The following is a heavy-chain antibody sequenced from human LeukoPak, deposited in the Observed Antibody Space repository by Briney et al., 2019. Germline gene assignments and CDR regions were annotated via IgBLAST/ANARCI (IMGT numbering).Heavy chain of an antibody. D-gene: IGHD5-12*01. CDR2: INPNSGGT. Sequence: ASVKVSCKASGYTFTGYYMHWVRQAPGQGLEWMGWINPNSGGTNYAQKFQGRVTMTRDTSISTAYMELSRLKSDDTAVYYCAGDLSGYAFYYFDYWGQGTLVTVSS. J-gene: IGHJ4*02. V-gene: IGHV1-2*02. CDR3: AGDLSGYAFYYFDY. CDR1: GYTFTGYY.